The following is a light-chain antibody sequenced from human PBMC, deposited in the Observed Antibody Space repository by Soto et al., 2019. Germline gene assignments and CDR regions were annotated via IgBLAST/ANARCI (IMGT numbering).Light chain of an antibody. Sequence: IHITHSPSSVSTSVGDSVTITCLASQGISSWLAWYQQKPGKAPTLLIYTASSLHSGVPSRFSGSASGTDYTLTISSLQPEDFATYYCQQGDTTPITFGQGTRLEI. CDR3: QQGDTTPIT. CDR2: TAS. CDR1: QGISSW. J-gene: IGKJ5*01. V-gene: IGKV1-12*01.